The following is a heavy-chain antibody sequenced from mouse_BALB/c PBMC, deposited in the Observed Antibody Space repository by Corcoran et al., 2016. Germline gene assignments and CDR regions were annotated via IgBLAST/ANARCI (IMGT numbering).Heavy chain of an antibody. CDR1: GYTFTNYG. J-gene: IGHJ4*01. CDR2: INTYTGEP. Sequence: QIQLVQSGPELKKPGETVKISCKASGYTFTNYGMNWVKQAPGKGLKWMGWINTYTGEPTYADDFKGRFAFSLETSASTAYLQINNLKNEDTATYFCAREVIHYYEGGAMDYWGQGTSVTVSS. D-gene: IGHD1-2*01. CDR3: AREVIHYYEGGAMDY. V-gene: IGHV9-3-1*01.